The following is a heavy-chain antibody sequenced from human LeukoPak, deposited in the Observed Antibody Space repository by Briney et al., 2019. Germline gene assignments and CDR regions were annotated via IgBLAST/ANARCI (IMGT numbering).Heavy chain of an antibody. Sequence: SETLSLTCTVSGGSISSYYWSWIRQPPGKGLEWIGYIYYSGSTNYNPSLKSRVTISVDTSKNQFSLKLSSVTAADTAVYYCARLARDYYDSSGYPRSGDYGGQGTLVTVSS. CDR2: IYYSGST. V-gene: IGHV4-59*01. CDR1: GGSISSYY. CDR3: ARLARDYYDSSGYPRSGDY. D-gene: IGHD3-22*01. J-gene: IGHJ4*02.